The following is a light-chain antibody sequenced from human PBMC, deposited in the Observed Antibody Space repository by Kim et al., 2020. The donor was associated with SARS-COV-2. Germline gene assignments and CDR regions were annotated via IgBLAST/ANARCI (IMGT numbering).Light chain of an antibody. CDR3: LQHSSYPLT. J-gene: IGKJ4*01. CDR2: AAS. CDR1: QDIGSD. Sequence: DIQMTHSPSSLSASVGDRVTVTCRASQDIGSDLAWYQQKPGKAHKRLIYAASRLVSGVPSRFTGSGSGTEFTLTISSLQPEDFATYYCLQHSSYPLTFGGGTKVDIK. V-gene: IGKV1-17*01.